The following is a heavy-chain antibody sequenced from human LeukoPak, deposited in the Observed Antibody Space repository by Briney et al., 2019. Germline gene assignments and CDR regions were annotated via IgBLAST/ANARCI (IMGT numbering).Heavy chain of an antibody. J-gene: IGHJ6*03. CDR2: INDSGRT. CDR1: GGSFSNYY. Sequence: SETLSLTCAVCGGSFSNYYWSWLRQTPGRGVEGMGEINDSGRTNYNPSLMSRVTVSVDTSKNQFSLRLTSVTATDTAVYYCARRWNYGRNYYIDVWGKGAAVSVSS. V-gene: IGHV4-34*01. D-gene: IGHD1-7*01. CDR3: ARRWNYGRNYYIDV.